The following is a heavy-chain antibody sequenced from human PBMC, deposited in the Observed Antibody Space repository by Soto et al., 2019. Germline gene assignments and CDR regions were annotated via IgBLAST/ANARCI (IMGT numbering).Heavy chain of an antibody. CDR1: GFTFSSYG. V-gene: IGHV3-33*01. J-gene: IGHJ6*02. Sequence: GGSLRLSCAASGFTFSSYGMHWVRQAPGKGLEWVAVIWYDGSNKYYADSVKGRFTISRDNSKNTLYLQMNSLRAEDTAVYYCAREGDYSNYYYYGMDVWGQGTTVTVSS. D-gene: IGHD4-4*01. CDR2: IWYDGSNK. CDR3: AREGDYSNYYYYGMDV.